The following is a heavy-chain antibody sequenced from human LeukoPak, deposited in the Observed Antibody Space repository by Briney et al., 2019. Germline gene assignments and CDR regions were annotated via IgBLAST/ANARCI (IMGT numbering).Heavy chain of an antibody. J-gene: IGHJ4*02. CDR1: GGTFSSYA. CDR3: ARGNPRSLLPYYFDY. V-gene: IGHV1-69*13. D-gene: IGHD3-3*01. CDR2: IIPIFATA. Sequence: ASVTVSCKASGGTFSSYAISWVRQAPGQGLEWMGRIIPIFATANYAQKFQGRVTITAGESTSTAFMELSSLRSEDTAVYYCARGNPRSLLPYYFDYWGQGTLVTVSS.